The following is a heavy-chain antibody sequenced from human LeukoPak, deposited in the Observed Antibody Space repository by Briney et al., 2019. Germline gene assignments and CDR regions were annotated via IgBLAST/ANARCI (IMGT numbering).Heavy chain of an antibody. CDR1: GGSISSYY. CDR2: IYTSGST. Sequence: SETLSLTCTVSGGSISSYYWSWIRQPAGKGLEWIGRIYTSGSTNYNPSLKSRVTMSVDTSKNQFSLKLSSVTAADTAVYYCASGTVAGGIVGATYFDYWGQGTLVTVSS. CDR3: ASGTVAGGIVGATYFDY. V-gene: IGHV4-4*07. J-gene: IGHJ4*02. D-gene: IGHD1-26*01.